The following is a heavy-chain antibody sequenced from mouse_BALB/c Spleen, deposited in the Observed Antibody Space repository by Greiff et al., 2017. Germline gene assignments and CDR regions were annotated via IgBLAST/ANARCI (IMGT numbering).Heavy chain of an antibody. V-gene: IGHV1-7*01. J-gene: IGHJ4*01. CDR3: ARGYGSSLYAMDY. Sequence: QVQLQQSGAELAKPGASVKMSCKASGYTFTSYWMHWVKQRPGQGLEWIGYINPSTGYTEYNQKFKGKATLTADKSSSTAYMQLSSLTSEDSAVYYYARGYGSSLYAMDYWGQGTSVTVSS. CDR2: INPSTGYT. D-gene: IGHD1-1*01. CDR1: GYTFTSYW.